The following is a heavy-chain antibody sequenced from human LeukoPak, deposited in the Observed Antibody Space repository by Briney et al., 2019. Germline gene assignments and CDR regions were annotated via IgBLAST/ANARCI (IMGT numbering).Heavy chain of an antibody. CDR3: ARLWSGLRPPDY. Sequence: SETLSLTCAVYGGSFSGYYWSWIRQPPGKGLEWIGEINHSGSTNYNPSLKSRVTISVDTSKNQFSLKLSSVTAADTSVYYCARLWSGLRPPDYWGQGTLVTVSS. D-gene: IGHD3-3*01. CDR1: GGSFSGYY. V-gene: IGHV4-34*01. J-gene: IGHJ4*02. CDR2: INHSGST.